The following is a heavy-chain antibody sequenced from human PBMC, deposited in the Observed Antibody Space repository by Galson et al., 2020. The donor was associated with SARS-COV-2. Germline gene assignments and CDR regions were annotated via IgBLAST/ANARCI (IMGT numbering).Heavy chain of an antibody. CDR2: IFSGGTT. D-gene: IGHD3-10*01. J-gene: IGHJ5*02. Sequence: GESLKISCAASGITVNSNYMSWVRQAPGKGLEWVSVIFSGGTTSYADSVKGRFTIPRDNSKNTLYLQMNSLRAEDTAVYYCARSRAEFMVRGVITGNWFDPWGQGTLVTVSS. CDR3: ARSRAEFMVRGVITGNWFDP. CDR1: GITVNSNY. V-gene: IGHV3-53*01.